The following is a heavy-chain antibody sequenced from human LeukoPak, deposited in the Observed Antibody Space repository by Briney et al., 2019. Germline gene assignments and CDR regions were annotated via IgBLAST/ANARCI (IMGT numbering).Heavy chain of an antibody. Sequence: SGGSLRLSCAASGFTFSSYAMSRVRQAPGKGLEWVSAISGSGGSTYYADSVKGRFTISRDNSKNTLYLQMNSLRAEDTAVYYCAKGIAVAGTLYFDYWGQGTLVTVSS. CDR2: ISGSGGST. CDR1: GFTFSSYA. V-gene: IGHV3-23*01. J-gene: IGHJ4*02. D-gene: IGHD6-19*01. CDR3: AKGIAVAGTLYFDY.